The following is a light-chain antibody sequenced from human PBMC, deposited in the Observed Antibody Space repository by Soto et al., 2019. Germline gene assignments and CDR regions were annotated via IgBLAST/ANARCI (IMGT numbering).Light chain of an antibody. J-gene: IGKJ2*01. CDR3: QRYGDSPPNT. V-gene: IGKV3-20*01. CDR2: GAS. CDR1: QSVNSRF. Sequence: EIVLTQSPGTLSLSPGESATLSCRASQSVNSRFLAWYQHKPGQAPRLLTYGASTRASGIPDRFSGSTFGTDFTLTISRLEPEDFAVYYCQRYGDSPPNTFGQGTKLEIK.